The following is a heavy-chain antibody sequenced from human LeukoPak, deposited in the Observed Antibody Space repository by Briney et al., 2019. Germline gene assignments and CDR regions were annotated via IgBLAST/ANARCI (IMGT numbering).Heavy chain of an antibody. V-gene: IGHV3-74*01. CDR3: ARDKLEIWEGYYYYYMDV. CDR2: INSDGSST. CDR1: GFTFSSYW. Sequence: PGGSLRLSCAASGFTFSSYWMHWVRQAPGKGLVWVSRINSDGSSTSYADSVKGRFTISRDNAKNTLYLQMNSLRAEDTAVYYCARDKLEIWEGYYYYYMDVWGKGTTVTISS. D-gene: IGHD1-26*01. J-gene: IGHJ6*03.